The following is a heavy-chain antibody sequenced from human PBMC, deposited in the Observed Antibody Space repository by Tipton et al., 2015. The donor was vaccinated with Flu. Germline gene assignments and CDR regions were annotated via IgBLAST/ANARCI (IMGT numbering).Heavy chain of an antibody. V-gene: IGHV4-61*02. D-gene: IGHD6-19*01. Sequence: TLSLTCTVSGGSISSGSYHWSWIRQPAGKGLEWIGRIYTSGSTNHNPSLKSRVTISVDTSKNQFSLKLSSVTAADTAVYYCARERAVAGFRGFDYWGQGTVVAASS. CDR2: IYTSGST. CDR1: GGSISSGSYH. CDR3: ARERAVAGFRGFDY. J-gene: IGHJ4*02.